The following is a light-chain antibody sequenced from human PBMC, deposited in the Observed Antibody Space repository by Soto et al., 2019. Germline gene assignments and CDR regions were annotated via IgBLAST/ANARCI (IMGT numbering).Light chain of an antibody. CDR3: SSYVRSSSSWV. CDR1: SSDVGNYNY. CDR2: EVT. V-gene: IGLV2-14*01. J-gene: IGLJ3*02. Sequence: QSALTQPASVSGSPGQSITISCTGTSSDVGNYNYVSWYQLHPGKAPKLMIYEVTNRPSGVSDRFAGSKSGNTASLPVSGLQAEDEGDYYCSSYVRSSSSWVFGGGTKLTVL.